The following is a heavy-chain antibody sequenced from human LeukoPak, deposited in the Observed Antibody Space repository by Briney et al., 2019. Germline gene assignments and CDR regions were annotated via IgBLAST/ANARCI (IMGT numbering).Heavy chain of an antibody. CDR2: IYYSGST. J-gene: IGHJ3*02. D-gene: IGHD5-18*01. CDR3: AREDGTAMDNAFDI. V-gene: IGHV4-39*07. CDR1: GGSISSSSYY. Sequence: SETLSLTCTVSGGSISSSSYYWGWIRQPPGKGLEWIGSIYYSGSTYYNPSLKSRVTISVDTSKNQFSLKLSSVTAADTAVYYCAREDGTAMDNAFDIWSQGTMVTVSS.